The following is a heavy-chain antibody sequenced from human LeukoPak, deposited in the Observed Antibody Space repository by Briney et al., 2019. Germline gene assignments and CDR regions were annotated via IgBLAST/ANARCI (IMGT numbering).Heavy chain of an antibody. V-gene: IGHV3-11*04. J-gene: IGHJ4*02. CDR2: ISNSGSTT. Sequence: LSLTCAVYGGSLSDHYWSWFRQPPGKGLEWVSYISNSGSTTYYVDSVKGRFTISRDNARNSLYLQMNSLRAEDTAVYYCVSGDGYNYWGQGTLVTVSS. D-gene: IGHD5-24*01. CDR3: VSGDGYNY. CDR1: GGSLSDHY.